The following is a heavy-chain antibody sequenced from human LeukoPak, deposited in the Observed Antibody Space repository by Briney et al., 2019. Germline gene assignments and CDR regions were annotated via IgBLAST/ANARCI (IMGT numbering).Heavy chain of an antibody. CDR1: GYTFTGYY. Sequence: GASVKVSCKASGYTFTGYYMHWVRQAPGQGLEWMGRINPNNGATNYAQKLQGRVTITGDTSISTAYMELSRLRSVDTAVYYCARASESITMVRGTSDFDYWGQGTLVTVSS. CDR3: ARASESITMVRGTSDFDY. V-gene: IGHV1-2*06. D-gene: IGHD3-10*01. CDR2: INPNNGAT. J-gene: IGHJ4*02.